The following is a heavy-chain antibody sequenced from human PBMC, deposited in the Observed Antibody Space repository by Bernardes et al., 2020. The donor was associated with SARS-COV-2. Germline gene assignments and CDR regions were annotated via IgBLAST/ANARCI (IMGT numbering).Heavy chain of an antibody. CDR2: IYSDGST. D-gene: IGHD3-10*01. J-gene: IGHJ4*02. Sequence: GGSLRLSCAASGFTVSSSYMSWVRQAPGKGLEWVSVIYSDGSTDYADSVKGRFSISRDNSKNTLYLQMNSLRAEDTAVYYCARDRPHYYGSGSYIFDYWGQGTLVTVSS. CDR3: ARDRPHYYGSGSYIFDY. V-gene: IGHV3-66*02. CDR1: GFTVSSSY.